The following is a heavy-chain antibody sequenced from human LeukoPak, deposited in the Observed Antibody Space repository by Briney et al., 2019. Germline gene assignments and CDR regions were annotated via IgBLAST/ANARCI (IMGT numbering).Heavy chain of an antibody. Sequence: GRSLRLSCAASGFTFSSYGMHWVRQAPGKGLGWVAVISYDGSNKYYADSVKGRFTISGDNSKNTLCLQMNSLRVEDTAVYYCAKDRRSSWSPGVDYWGQGTLVTVSS. D-gene: IGHD6-13*01. CDR1: GFTFSSYG. CDR3: AKDRRSSWSPGVDY. J-gene: IGHJ4*02. V-gene: IGHV3-30*18. CDR2: ISYDGSNK.